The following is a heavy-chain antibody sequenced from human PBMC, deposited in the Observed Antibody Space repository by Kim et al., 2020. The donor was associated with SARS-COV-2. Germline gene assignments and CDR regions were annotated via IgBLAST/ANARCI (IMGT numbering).Heavy chain of an antibody. Sequence: SQTLSLTCAISGDSVSSNSAAWNWIRQSPSRGLEWLGRTYYRSKWYNDYAVSVKSRITINPDTSKNQFSLQLNSVTPEDTAVYYCARDLSGFSGTMIVTHYYYYGMDVWGQGTTVTVSS. CDR2: TYYRSKWYN. V-gene: IGHV6-1*01. CDR3: ARDLSGFSGTMIVTHYYYYGMDV. CDR1: GDSVSSNSAA. J-gene: IGHJ6*02. D-gene: IGHD3-22*01.